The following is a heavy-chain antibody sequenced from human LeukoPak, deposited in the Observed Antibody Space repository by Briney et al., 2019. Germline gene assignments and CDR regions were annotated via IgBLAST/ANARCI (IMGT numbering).Heavy chain of an antibody. J-gene: IGHJ4*02. D-gene: IGHD4/OR15-4a*01. CDR3: ARRAGAYSHPYDY. CDR1: GFTFSSYE. Sequence: AGGSLRLSCAASGFTFSSYEMNWVRQAPGKGLEWVSYIDFSGSTINYADSVKGRFTISRDNSKNTLYLQMNSLRAEDTAVYYCARRAGAYSHPYDYWGQGTLVTVSS. V-gene: IGHV3-48*03. CDR2: IDFSGSTI.